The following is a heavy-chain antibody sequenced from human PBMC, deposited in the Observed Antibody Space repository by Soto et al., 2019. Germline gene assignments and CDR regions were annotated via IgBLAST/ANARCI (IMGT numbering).Heavy chain of an antibody. D-gene: IGHD3-10*01. CDR2: ISGSGGST. J-gene: IGHJ4*02. CDR3: AKDKGAYGSGSYVGY. V-gene: IGHV3-23*01. CDR1: GFTFSSYA. Sequence: GGSLRLSCAASGFTFSSYAMSWVRQAPGKGLEWVSAISGSGGSTYYADSVKGRFTISRDNSKNTLYLQMNSLRAEDTAVYYCAKDKGAYGSGSYVGYWGQGTLVTVSS.